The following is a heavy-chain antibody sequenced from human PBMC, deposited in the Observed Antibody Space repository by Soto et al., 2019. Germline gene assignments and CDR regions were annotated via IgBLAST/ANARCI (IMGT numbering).Heavy chain of an antibody. CDR2: IYPGDSDT. Sequence: EVQLVQSGAEVKKPGESLKISCKGSGYSFTSYWIGWVRQMPGKGLEWMGIIYPGDSDTRYSPSFQGQVTISADKSISTAYLQWSSLKASDTAMYYCASPSGVATMTDDAFDIWGQGTMVTVSS. CDR1: GYSFTSYW. V-gene: IGHV5-51*03. CDR3: ASPSGVATMTDDAFDI. J-gene: IGHJ3*02. D-gene: IGHD5-12*01.